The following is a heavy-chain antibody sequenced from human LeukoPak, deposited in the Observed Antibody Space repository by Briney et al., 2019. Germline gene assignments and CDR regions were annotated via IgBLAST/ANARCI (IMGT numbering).Heavy chain of an antibody. CDR1: GFTVSSNY. D-gene: IGHD6-6*01. CDR3: AKLPQYSSSPGFDY. J-gene: IGHJ4*02. Sequence: GGSLRLSCAASGFTVSSNYMSWVRQAPGKGLEWVSVIYSGGSTYYADSVKGRFTISRDNSKNTLYLQMNSLRAEDTAVYYCAKLPQYSSSPGFDYWGQGTLVTVSS. CDR2: IYSGGST. V-gene: IGHV3-53*01.